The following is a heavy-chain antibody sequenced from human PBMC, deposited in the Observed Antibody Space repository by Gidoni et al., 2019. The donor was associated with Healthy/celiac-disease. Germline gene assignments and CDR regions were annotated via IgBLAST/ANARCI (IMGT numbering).Heavy chain of an antibody. CDR2: ISSSSSYT. J-gene: IGHJ6*02. CDR1: GFTFSDYY. D-gene: IGHD3-3*01. Sequence: QVQLVESGGGLVKPGGSLRLSCAASGFTFSDYYMSWIRQAPGKGLEWVSYISSSSSYTNYADSVKGRFTISRDNAKNSLYLQMNSLRAEDTAVYYCAREAPEYYDFWSGYHPYGMDVWGQGTTVTVSS. CDR3: AREAPEYYDFWSGYHPYGMDV. V-gene: IGHV3-11*06.